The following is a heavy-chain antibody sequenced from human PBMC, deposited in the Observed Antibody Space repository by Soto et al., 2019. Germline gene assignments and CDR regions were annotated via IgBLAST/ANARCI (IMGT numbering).Heavy chain of an antibody. CDR1: GFAFSTHA. D-gene: IGHD1-26*01. CDR3: AKDPPWTVGPLAMDV. V-gene: IGHV3-23*01. Sequence: GSLRLSCVASGFAFSTHAMSWVRQAPGKGLEWVSTFSGSGGDIYYAESVKGRLTISRDDSKNTLYLQMNSLRVEDTAVYYCAKDPPWTVGPLAMDVWGQGTTVTVSS. J-gene: IGHJ6*02. CDR2: FSGSGGDI.